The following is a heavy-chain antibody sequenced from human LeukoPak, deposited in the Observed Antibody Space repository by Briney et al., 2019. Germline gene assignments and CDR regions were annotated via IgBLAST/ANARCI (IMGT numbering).Heavy chain of an antibody. Sequence: SVKVSCKASGGTFSSYAINWVRQAPGQGLEWMGGIIPIFGTANYAQKFQGRVTITADESTSTAYMELSSLRSQDTAVYYCARAGYSNYEDAFDIWGQGTVVTVSS. CDR1: GGTFSSYA. V-gene: IGHV1-69*01. D-gene: IGHD4-11*01. CDR2: IIPIFGTA. CDR3: ARAGYSNYEDAFDI. J-gene: IGHJ3*02.